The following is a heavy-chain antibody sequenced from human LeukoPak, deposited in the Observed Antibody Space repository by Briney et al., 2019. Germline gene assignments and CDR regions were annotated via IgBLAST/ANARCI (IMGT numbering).Heavy chain of an antibody. D-gene: IGHD2-2*02. CDR2: IIPIFGTA. J-gene: IGHJ4*02. Sequence: SVKVSCKAPGGTFSSYAISWVRQAPGQGLEWMGGIIPIFGTANYAQKFQGRVTITTDESTSTAYMELSSLRSEDTAMYYCAKDEVGRYCSSTSCYSRFDYWGQGTLVTVSS. CDR1: GGTFSSYA. CDR3: AKDEVGRYCSSTSCYSRFDY. V-gene: IGHV1-69*05.